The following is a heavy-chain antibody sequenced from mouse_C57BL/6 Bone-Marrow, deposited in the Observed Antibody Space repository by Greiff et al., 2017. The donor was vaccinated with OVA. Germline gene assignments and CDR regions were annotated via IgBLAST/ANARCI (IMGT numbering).Heavy chain of an antibody. V-gene: IGHV1-18*01. D-gene: IGHD2-1*01. CDR1: GYTFTDYN. CDR3: ARRDGNYDYYAMDY. J-gene: IGHJ4*01. CDR2: INPNNGGT. Sequence: VQLQQSGPELVKPGASVKIPCKASGYTFTDYNMDWVKQSHGKSLEWIGDINPNNGGTIYNQKFKGKATLTVDKSSSTAYMALRSLTSEDTAVYYCARRDGNYDYYAMDYWGQGTSVTVSS.